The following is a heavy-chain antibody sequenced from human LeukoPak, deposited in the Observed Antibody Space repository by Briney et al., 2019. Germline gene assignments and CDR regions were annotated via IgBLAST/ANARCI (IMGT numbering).Heavy chain of an antibody. CDR2: INHGEST. CDR3: ARGRTYYYDTSGYYPSIYYGMDV. J-gene: IGHJ6*02. D-gene: IGHD3-22*01. CDR1: GRSFSGYY. V-gene: IGHV4-34*01. Sequence: SETLSLTCAVSGRSFSGYYWYWIRQPPGKGLEWIGEINHGESTNYNPSLKSRATLSVDTSKNQFSLKLTSVTAADTAVYYCARGRTYYYDTSGYYPSIYYGMDVWGQGTTVIVSS.